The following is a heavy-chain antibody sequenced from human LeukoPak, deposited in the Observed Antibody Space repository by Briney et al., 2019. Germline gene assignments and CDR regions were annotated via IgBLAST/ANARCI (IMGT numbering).Heavy chain of an antibody. D-gene: IGHD3-22*01. CDR3: AKGTYFDSGASAY. V-gene: IGHV3-23*01. CDR1: GFTFSSYS. J-gene: IGHJ4*02. CDR2: LTGDGGRA. Sequence: PGGSLRLSCAVSGFTFSSYSMNWVRQAPGKGLEWVSTLTGDGGRAYYADSVKGRFTISRDNSNNTLFLQMHSLRADDTAVYYCAKGTYFDSGASAYWGQGTLVVVSS.